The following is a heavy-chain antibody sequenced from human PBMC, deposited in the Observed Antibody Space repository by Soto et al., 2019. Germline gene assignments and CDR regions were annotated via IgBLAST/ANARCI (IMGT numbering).Heavy chain of an antibody. CDR2: ISYDGSNK. Sequence: QVQLVESGGGVVQPGRSLRLSCAASGFTFSSYGMHWVRQAPGKGLEWVAVISYDGSNKYYADSVKGRFTISRDNSKNTLYLQMNSLRAEDTAVYYCAKRTRITGTHQYNWFDPWGQGTLVTVSS. CDR3: AKRTRITGTHQYNWFDP. D-gene: IGHD1-20*01. V-gene: IGHV3-30*18. CDR1: GFTFSSYG. J-gene: IGHJ5*02.